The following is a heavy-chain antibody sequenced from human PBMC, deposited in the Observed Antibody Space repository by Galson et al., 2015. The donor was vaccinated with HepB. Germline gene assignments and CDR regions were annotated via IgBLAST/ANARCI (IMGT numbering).Heavy chain of an antibody. D-gene: IGHD3-10*01. J-gene: IGHJ3*02. CDR3: AGNYYGSGSYHNAFDI. V-gene: IGHV1-46*04. CDR2: IDPSGGTT. Sequence: SVKDSCKASGYTFTSYYMHWVRQAPGQGLEWMGIIDPSGGTTSYAQRLQGRVTMTRDTSTSTVYMELSSLRSEDTAVYYCAGNYYGSGSYHNAFDIWGQGTMVTVSS. CDR1: GYTFTSYY.